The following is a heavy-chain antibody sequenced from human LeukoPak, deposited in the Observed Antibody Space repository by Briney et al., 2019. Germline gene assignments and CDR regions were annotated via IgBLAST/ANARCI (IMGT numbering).Heavy chain of an antibody. CDR3: AKMKGHPLPKYYMDV. CDR2: MWYDGSNE. J-gene: IGHJ6*01. Sequence: GGSLRLSCVASRFNFNTYGMHWVRQAPGKGLEWVAVMWYDGSNEYYADSVKGRFTISRDNSKNTLYLEMNSLRAEDTAIYYCAKMKGHPLPKYYMDVWGQGTTVTVSS. V-gene: IGHV3-33*06. D-gene: IGHD1-26*01. CDR1: RFNFNTYG.